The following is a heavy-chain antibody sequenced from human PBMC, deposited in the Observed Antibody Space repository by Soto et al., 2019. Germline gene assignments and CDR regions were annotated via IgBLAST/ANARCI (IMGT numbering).Heavy chain of an antibody. J-gene: IGHJ5*02. V-gene: IGHV4-34*01. CDR1: GGSFSGYY. CDR3: ARGFPARRIMITFGGPHNWFDP. CDR2: INHSGST. D-gene: IGHD3-16*01. Sequence: QVQLQQWGAGLLKPSETLSLTCAVYGGSFSGYYWSWIRQPPGKGLEWVGEINHSGSTKYNPSLKSRVPISVDTSKNQFSLMLSSVTAADTAVYYCARGFPARRIMITFGGPHNWFDPWGQGTLVTVSS.